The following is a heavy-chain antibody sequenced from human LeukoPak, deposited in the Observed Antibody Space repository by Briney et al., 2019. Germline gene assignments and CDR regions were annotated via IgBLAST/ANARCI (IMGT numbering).Heavy chain of an antibody. V-gene: IGHV3-30*04. Sequence: PGRSLRLSCAASGFTFSSYAMHWVRQAPGKGLEWVAVISYDGSNKYYADSVKGRFTISRDNSKNTLYLQMNSLRAEDTAVYYCARALRFGELLNSYYYYGMDVWGQGTTVTVSS. J-gene: IGHJ6*02. CDR2: ISYDGSNK. CDR3: ARALRFGELLNSYYYYGMDV. D-gene: IGHD3-10*01. CDR1: GFTFSSYA.